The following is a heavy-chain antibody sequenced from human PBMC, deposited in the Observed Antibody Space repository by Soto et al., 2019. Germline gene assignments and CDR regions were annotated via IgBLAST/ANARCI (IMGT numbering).Heavy chain of an antibody. CDR2: IYYIGAY. CDR3: ARTPETRDWLDP. Sequence: QVQLQQSGPGLVRPSETLSLSCSVSGASVSSYYWSWVRQPPGKGLEWIGYIYYIGAYNYNPSLTSRVTISVDTSKNQFYLKLTAVTAADTAVYYCARTPETRDWLDPWGQGTLVTVSS. J-gene: IGHJ5*02. D-gene: IGHD1-7*01. V-gene: IGHV4-59*02. CDR1: GASVSSYY.